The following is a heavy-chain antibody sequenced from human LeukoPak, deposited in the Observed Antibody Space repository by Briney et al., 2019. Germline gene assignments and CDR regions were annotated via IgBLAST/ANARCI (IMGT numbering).Heavy chain of an antibody. Sequence: SETLSLTCTVSGGSISTYHWSWIRQPPGQGLEWIGYISYTVTSNYNPSLKSRVTISVDTSKNQFSLKLSSVTAADTAVYYCARVGDWNDLVYWGQGTLVTVSS. CDR2: ISYTVTS. J-gene: IGHJ4*02. V-gene: IGHV4-59*01. CDR3: ARVGDWNDLVY. CDR1: GGSISTYH. D-gene: IGHD1-1*01.